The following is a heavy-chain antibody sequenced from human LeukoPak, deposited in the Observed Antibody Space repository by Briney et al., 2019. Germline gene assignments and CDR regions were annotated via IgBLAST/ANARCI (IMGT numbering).Heavy chain of an antibody. CDR3: ARDLGQYYDTSDNWFDP. CDR1: GSTFSNYW. V-gene: IGHV3-74*01. J-gene: IGHJ5*02. CDR2: INSDGINT. D-gene: IGHD3-22*01. Sequence: PGRSLRLSCAASGSTFSNYWMHWVRQAPGKGLVWVSRINSDGINTSYADSVKGRFTISRDNAKNTLNLQMNSLRAEDTAVYYCARDLGQYYDTSDNWFDPWGQGTLVTVSS.